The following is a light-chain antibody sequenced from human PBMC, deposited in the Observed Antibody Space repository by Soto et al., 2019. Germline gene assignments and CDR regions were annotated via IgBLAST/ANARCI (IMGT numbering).Light chain of an antibody. Sequence: IVLTQSPGTLSVSPGERATLSCRASQSVSSKLAWYQQKPGQAPRLLFYGASTGATGIPARFSGSGSETEFTLSISSLQSEDFAVYYCQQYNNWPGTFCQGTKVEIK. CDR3: QQYNNWPGT. J-gene: IGKJ1*01. V-gene: IGKV3-15*01. CDR2: GAS. CDR1: QSVSSK.